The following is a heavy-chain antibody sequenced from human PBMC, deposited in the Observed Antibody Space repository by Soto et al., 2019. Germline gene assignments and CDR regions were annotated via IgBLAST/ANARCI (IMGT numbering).Heavy chain of an antibody. Sequence: QVQLVESGGGVVQPGRSLRLSCAASGFTFSSYGMHWVRQAPGKGLEWVAVIWYDGSNKYYADSVKGRFTISRDNSKNTLYLKMNSLTAEDTAVYYCAREGPDYDFWSGYYTQHNWFDPWGERTLVTVSS. V-gene: IGHV3-33*01. CDR2: IWYDGSNK. CDR1: GFTFSSYG. J-gene: IGHJ5*02. D-gene: IGHD3-3*01. CDR3: AREGPDYDFWSGYYTQHNWFDP.